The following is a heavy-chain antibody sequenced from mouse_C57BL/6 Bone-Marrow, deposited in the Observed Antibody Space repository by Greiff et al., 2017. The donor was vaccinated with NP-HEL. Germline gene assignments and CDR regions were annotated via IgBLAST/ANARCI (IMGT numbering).Heavy chain of an antibody. CDR2: IWSGGST. CDR3: ARHYYGSSYDV. Sequence: VQLVESGPGLVQPSQSLSITCTVSGFSLTSYGVHWVRQSPGKGLEWLGVIWSGGSTDYNAAFISRLSISKDNSKSQVFFKMNSLQADDTAIYYCARHYYGSSYDVWGTGTTVTVSS. D-gene: IGHD1-1*01. CDR1: GFSLTSYG. J-gene: IGHJ1*03. V-gene: IGHV2-2*01.